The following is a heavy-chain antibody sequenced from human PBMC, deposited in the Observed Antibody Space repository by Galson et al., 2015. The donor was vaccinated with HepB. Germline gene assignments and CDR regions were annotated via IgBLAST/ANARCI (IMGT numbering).Heavy chain of an antibody. CDR1: GYIFTVYY. J-gene: IGHJ1*01. CDR2: INPRGGSA. CDR3: ARALHAPSSGWYGEYFQH. D-gene: IGHD6-19*01. Sequence: SGYIFTVYYMHWMRQAPGQGLEWMGLINPRGGSATYAQKFQGGVTMTRDTSTSTVYMELSSLTSEDTAVYFCARALHAPSSGWYGEYFQHWGQGSLVTVSS. V-gene: IGHV1-46*01.